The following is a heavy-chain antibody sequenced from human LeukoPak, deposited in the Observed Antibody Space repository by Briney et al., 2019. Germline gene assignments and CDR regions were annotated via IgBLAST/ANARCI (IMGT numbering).Heavy chain of an antibody. CDR3: ARLPKKYYYGSGRNLGPAYYFDY. CDR1: GFTVSSSY. CDR2: INHSGST. J-gene: IGHJ4*02. D-gene: IGHD3-10*01. V-gene: IGHV4-34*01. Sequence: GSLRLSCAASGFTVSSSYMSWIRQPPGKGLEWIGEINHSGSTNYNPSLKSRVTISVDTSKNQFSLKLSSVTAADTAVYYCARLPKKYYYGSGRNLGPAYYFDYWGQGTLVTVSS.